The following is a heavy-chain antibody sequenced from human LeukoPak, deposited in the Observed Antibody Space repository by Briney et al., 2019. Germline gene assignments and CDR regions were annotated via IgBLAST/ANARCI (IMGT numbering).Heavy chain of an antibody. V-gene: IGHV4-30-2*01. CDR3: ARDRGATIDY. J-gene: IGHJ4*02. CDR1: GGSISSGGYS. Sequence: SETLSLTCAVSGGSISSGGYSWSWIRQPPGKGLEWIGYIYHSGSTYYNPSLKSRVTISVDRSKNQFSPKLSSVTAADTAVYYCARDRGATIDYWGQGTLVTVSS. D-gene: IGHD1-26*01. CDR2: IYHSGST.